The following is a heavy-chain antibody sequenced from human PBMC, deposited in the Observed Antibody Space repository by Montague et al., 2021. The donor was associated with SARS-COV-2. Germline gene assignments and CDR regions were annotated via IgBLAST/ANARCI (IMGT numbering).Heavy chain of an antibody. V-gene: IGHV3-9*01. CDR1: GFTFDDSA. Sequence: SLRLSCAASGFTFDDSAMHWVRQAPGKGLEWVSGISWNSGSIGYADSVKGRFTISRDNAKNSLYLQMNSLRAEDTALYCCAKAHYYDSSGYENWGQGTLVTVSS. CDR2: ISWNSGSI. CDR3: AKAHYYDSSGYEN. J-gene: IGHJ4*02. D-gene: IGHD3-22*01.